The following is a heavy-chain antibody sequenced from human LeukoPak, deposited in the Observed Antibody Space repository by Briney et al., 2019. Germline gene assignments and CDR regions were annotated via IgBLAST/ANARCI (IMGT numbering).Heavy chain of an antibody. CDR1: GDSISIGDYR. CDR3: ARDNSGYQDAFDI. D-gene: IGHD3-22*01. J-gene: IGHJ3*02. CDR2: IYYIGTA. V-gene: IGHV4-30-4*01. Sequence: SQTLSLTCSVSGDSISIGDYRWSWIRQSPGKGLEWIGYIYYIGTAYYNPSLRSRVALSADTSKNQFSLKLSSVTAADTAVYYCARDNSGYQDAFDIWGQGTMVTVSS.